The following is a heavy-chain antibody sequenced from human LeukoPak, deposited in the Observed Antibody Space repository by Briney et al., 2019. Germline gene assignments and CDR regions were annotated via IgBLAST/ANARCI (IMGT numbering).Heavy chain of an antibody. CDR2: IRNDGGGT. V-gene: IGHV3-23*01. CDR3: AKGSSGYFVDL. D-gene: IGHD3-22*01. Sequence: GSLRLSCAASGFIFNNYGLIWVRQAPGKGLERVSAIRNDGGGTNYADFVKGRFTISRDNSKNTLFLQMNSLRAEDTALYYCAKGSSGYFVDLWGQGTLVTVSS. CDR1: GFIFNNYG. J-gene: IGHJ5*02.